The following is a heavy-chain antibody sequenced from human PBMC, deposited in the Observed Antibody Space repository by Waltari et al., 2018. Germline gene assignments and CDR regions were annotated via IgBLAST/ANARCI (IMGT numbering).Heavy chain of an antibody. Sequence: QVQLVQSGAEVKKPGSSVKVSCKASGGTFSSYAISWVRQAPGQGLEWMGGIIAMLGRAKYGKKVKGRVTITADEATRTGYMEVSSLRSEDTAVYYCARGMVQGPFDYWGQGTLVTVSS. CDR2: IIAMLGRA. CDR1: GGTFSSYA. CDR3: ARGMVQGPFDY. J-gene: IGHJ4*02. V-gene: IGHV1-69*11. D-gene: IGHD3-10*01.